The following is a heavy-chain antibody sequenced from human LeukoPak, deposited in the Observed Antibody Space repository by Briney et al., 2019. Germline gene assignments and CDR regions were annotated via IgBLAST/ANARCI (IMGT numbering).Heavy chain of an antibody. CDR2: ISYDGSNK. V-gene: IGHV3-30*03. Sequence: GGSLRLSCAASGFTFSSYGMHWGRQAPGKGLEWVAVISYDGSNKNYAHSPKGRFTISTDTSKKTLYLQMNSLRAEDTAVYYCAREEYCSGGSCYTGLDYWGQGTLVTVSS. CDR3: AREEYCSGGSCYTGLDY. D-gene: IGHD2-15*01. J-gene: IGHJ4*02. CDR1: GFTFSSYG.